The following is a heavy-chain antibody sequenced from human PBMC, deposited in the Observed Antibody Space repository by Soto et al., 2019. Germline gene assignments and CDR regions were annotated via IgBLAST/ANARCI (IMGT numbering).Heavy chain of an antibody. Sequence: GGSLRLSCAASGFTFSSHDIHWVRQATGKGLEWVSGIDTDGESYYADSVRGRFTISRENAKNCLYLQMNSLRVGDTAVYYCARGVLPGSMDVWGQGSTVTVSS. J-gene: IGHJ6*02. CDR2: IDTDGES. V-gene: IGHV3-13*01. CDR3: ARGVLPGSMDV. CDR1: GFTFSSHD. D-gene: IGHD3-16*01.